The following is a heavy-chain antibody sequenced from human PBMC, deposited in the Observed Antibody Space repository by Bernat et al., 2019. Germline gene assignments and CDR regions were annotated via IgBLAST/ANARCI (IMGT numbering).Heavy chain of an antibody. D-gene: IGHD6-6*01. CDR3: ARDWQQLVRYYYYGMDV. V-gene: IGHV3-33*01. CDR2: IWYDGSNK. CDR1: GFTFSSYG. J-gene: IGHJ6*02. Sequence: QVQLVESGGGVVQPGRSLRLSCAASGFTFSSYGMHWVRQAPGKGLEWVAVIWYDGSNKYYADAGKGRFTISRDNSKNTLYLQMNRLRAEDTAVYYCARDWQQLVRYYYYGMDVWGQGTTVTVSS.